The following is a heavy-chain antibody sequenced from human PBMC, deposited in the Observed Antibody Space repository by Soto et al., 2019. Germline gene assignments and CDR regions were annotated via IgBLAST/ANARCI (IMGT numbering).Heavy chain of an antibody. V-gene: IGHV1-69*02. CDR2: IIPILGIA. J-gene: IGHJ3*02. Sequence: SVKVSCKASGGTFSSYTISWVRQAPGQGLEWMGRIIPILGIANYAQKFQGRVTITADKSTSTAYMELSSLRSEDTAVYYCANLRGSGSYYKGPYRAFDIRGQGTMVTVSS. D-gene: IGHD3-10*01. CDR3: ANLRGSGSYYKGPYRAFDI. CDR1: GGTFSSYT.